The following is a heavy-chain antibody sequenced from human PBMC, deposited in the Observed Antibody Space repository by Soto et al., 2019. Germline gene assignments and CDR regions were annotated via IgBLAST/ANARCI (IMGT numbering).Heavy chain of an antibody. J-gene: IGHJ3*02. CDR2: FSSSSSYI. V-gene: IGHV3-21*01. CDR3: ASVPHYYDSSGYYYAAFDI. CDR1: GFTFSSYS. Sequence: GGSLRLSCAASGFTFSSYSMNWVRQAPGKGLEWVSSFSSSSSYIYYADSVKGRFTISRDNAKNSLYLQMNSLRAEDTAVYYCASVPHYYDSSGYYYAAFDIWGQGTMVTVSS. D-gene: IGHD3-22*01.